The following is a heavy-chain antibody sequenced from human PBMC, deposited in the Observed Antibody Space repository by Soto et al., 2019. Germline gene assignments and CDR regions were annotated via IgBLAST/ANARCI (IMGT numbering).Heavy chain of an antibody. CDR1: EGTFNSYA. CDR3: ASGASRWYPYCFDS. J-gene: IGHJ5*01. D-gene: IGHD6-13*01. V-gene: IGHV1-69*01. CDR2: IIPYHNTL. Sequence: QAQVVQSGAEVRKPGSSVKLSCKASEGTFNSYAIAWGRQAPGQGLEWMGGIIPYHNTLNYAQKFQDRVTITADDSTSTAYMEMSSLRSDDTAVYFCASGASRWYPYCFDSWAQGTLVTVSS.